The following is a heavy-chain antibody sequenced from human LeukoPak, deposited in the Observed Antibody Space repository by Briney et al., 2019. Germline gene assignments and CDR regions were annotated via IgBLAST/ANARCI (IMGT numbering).Heavy chain of an antibody. Sequence: GRSLRLSCAASGFTFSSYAMHWVRQAPGKGLEWVAVISYDGSNKYYADSVKGRFTISRDNSKNTLYLQMNSLRAEDTAVYYCARGPRGRIAAAGYWGQGTLVTVSS. J-gene: IGHJ4*02. CDR3: ARGPRGRIAAAGY. CDR2: ISYDGSNK. D-gene: IGHD6-13*01. CDR1: GFTFSSYA. V-gene: IGHV3-30-3*01.